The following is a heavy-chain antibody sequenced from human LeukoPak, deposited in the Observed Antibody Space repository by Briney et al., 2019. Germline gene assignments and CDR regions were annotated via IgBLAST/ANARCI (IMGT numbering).Heavy chain of an antibody. J-gene: IGHJ4*02. CDR3: ARHVDSGGWYRSYFDY. CDR1: GGSISSGGYY. D-gene: IGHD6-19*01. CDR2: IYYSGST. Sequence: PSETLSLTCTVSGGSISSGGYYWSWIRQHPGKGLEWIGYIYYSGSTYYNPSLKSRVTISVDTSKSQFSLKLSSVTAADTAVYYCARHVDSGGWYRSYFDYWGQGTLVTVAS. V-gene: IGHV4-31*03.